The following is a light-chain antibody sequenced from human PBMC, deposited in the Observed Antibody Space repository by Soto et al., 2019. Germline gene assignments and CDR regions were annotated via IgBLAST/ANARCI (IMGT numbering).Light chain of an antibody. V-gene: IGLV1-47*01. Sequence: QSVLTQPPSASGTPGQTVTISSSGSSSNIGTNYVVWYQQLPGTAPKLLIYGNNQRPSGVPDRFSGSRSGTSASLAISGLRPEDEADYYCAVWDDSLSGVVFGGGTKLTVL. CDR3: AVWDDSLSGVV. CDR1: SSNIGTNY. J-gene: IGLJ3*02. CDR2: GNN.